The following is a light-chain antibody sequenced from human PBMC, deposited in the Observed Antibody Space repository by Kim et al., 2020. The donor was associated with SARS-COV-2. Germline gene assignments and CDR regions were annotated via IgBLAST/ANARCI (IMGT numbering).Light chain of an antibody. V-gene: IGKV1-5*01. CDR1: QSISRW. J-gene: IGKJ1*01. Sequence: ASVGDRVTTSCRASQSISRWLAWDQQKPGKAPKLLIYDASSLESGVPSTFSGSGSGTEFTLTISSLQPDDFATYYCQQYNTYSWTFGQGTKVDIK. CDR3: QQYNTYSWT. CDR2: DAS.